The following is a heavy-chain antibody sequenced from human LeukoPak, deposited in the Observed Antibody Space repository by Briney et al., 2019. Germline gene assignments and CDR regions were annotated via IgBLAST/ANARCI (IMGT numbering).Heavy chain of an antibody. Sequence: PGGSLRLSCAASGFTFSTYGMSWVRQAPGQGLEWVSGITGSGGSMFYADSVKGRFTISRDTSKNTLYLQMNSLRAEDTAVYYCANDPGRSYWGQGTLVTVSS. J-gene: IGHJ4*02. CDR2: ITGSGGSM. CDR1: GFTFSTYG. V-gene: IGHV3-23*01. CDR3: ANDPGRSY.